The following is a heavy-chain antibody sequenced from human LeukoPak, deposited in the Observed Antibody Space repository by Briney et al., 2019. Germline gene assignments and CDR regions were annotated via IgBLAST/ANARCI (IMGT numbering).Heavy chain of an antibody. J-gene: IGHJ5*02. CDR1: GYTFTGYY. Sequence: ASVKVSCKASGYTFTGYYMHWVRQAPGQGLEWMGWINPNSGGTNYAQKFQGRVTMTRDTPISTAYMELSRLRSDDTAVYYCARVHGYGDPNWFDPWGQGTLVTVSS. V-gene: IGHV1-2*02. CDR3: ARVHGYGDPNWFDP. CDR2: INPNSGGT. D-gene: IGHD4-17*01.